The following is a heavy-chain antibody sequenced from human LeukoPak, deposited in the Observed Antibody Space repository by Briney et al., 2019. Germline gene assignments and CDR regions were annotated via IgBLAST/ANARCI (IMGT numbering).Heavy chain of an antibody. J-gene: IGHJ5*02. CDR1: GGSISSSSYY. D-gene: IGHD1-26*01. CDR3: AKGAYSGTYAWFDP. V-gene: IGHV4-39*01. CDR2: MSYSGST. Sequence: SETLSLTCTVSGGSISSSSYYWGWIRQPPGKGLEWIGSMSYSGSTYYNPSLKSRVTISLPPSKNLFSLKLTSVTAADTAVYYCAKGAYSGTYAWFDPWGQGSLVTVSS.